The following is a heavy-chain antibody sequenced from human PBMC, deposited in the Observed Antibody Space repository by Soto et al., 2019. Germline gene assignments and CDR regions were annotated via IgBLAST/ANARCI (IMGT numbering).Heavy chain of an antibody. Sequence: GGSLRLSCAASGFTFSSSWMYWVRQAPGKGLVWVSRINSDGSRTNYADSVKGRFTISRDNAKNTLYLQMNTLRAEDTAVYYCARDLTTPADYWGQGTLVTVST. CDR2: INSDGSRT. CDR3: ARDLTTPADY. CDR1: GFTFSSSW. J-gene: IGHJ4*02. V-gene: IGHV3-74*01. D-gene: IGHD3-3*01.